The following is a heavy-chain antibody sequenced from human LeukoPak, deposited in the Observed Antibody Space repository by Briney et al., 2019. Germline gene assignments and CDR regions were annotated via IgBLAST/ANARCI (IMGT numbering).Heavy chain of an antibody. V-gene: IGHV3-20*04. CDR1: GFTFDDYA. D-gene: IGHD1-26*01. CDR3: ARDLSGSYSPPGH. J-gene: IGHJ4*02. Sequence: GGSLRLSCAASGFTFDDYAMSWVRQAPGKGLEWVSGINWNGGSTGYADSVKGRFTISRDSAKNSLYLQMNSLRAEDTALYYCARDLSGSYSPPGHWGQGTLVTVSS. CDR2: INWNGGST.